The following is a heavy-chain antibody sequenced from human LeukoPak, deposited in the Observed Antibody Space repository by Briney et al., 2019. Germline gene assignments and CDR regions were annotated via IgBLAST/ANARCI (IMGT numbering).Heavy chain of an antibody. V-gene: IGHV1-2*02. CDR1: GYTFTGYY. J-gene: IGHJ6*03. D-gene: IGHD3-10*01. CDR2: INPNSGGT. Sequence: ASVKVSCKASGYTFTGYYMHWVRQAPGQGLEWMGWINPNSGGTNYAQKFQGRVTKTRDTSISTAYMELSRLRSDDTAVYYCARARADMVRNYYYYYYMDVWGKGTTVTISS. CDR3: ARARADMVRNYYYYYYMDV.